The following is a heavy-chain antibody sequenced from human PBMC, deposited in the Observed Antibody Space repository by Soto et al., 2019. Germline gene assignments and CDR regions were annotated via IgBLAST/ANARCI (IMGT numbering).Heavy chain of an antibody. J-gene: IGHJ5*02. Sequence: GGSLRLSCAASGFTFSSYGMHWVRQAPGKGLEWVAVIWYDGSNKYYADSVKGRFTISRDNSKNTLYLQMNSLRAEDTAVYYCARDYLPAAQNWFDPWGQGTLVTVS. D-gene: IGHD2-2*01. V-gene: IGHV3-33*01. CDR3: ARDYLPAAQNWFDP. CDR1: GFTFSSYG. CDR2: IWYDGSNK.